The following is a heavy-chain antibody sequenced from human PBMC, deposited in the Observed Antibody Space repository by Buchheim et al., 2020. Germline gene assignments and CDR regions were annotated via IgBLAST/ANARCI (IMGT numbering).Heavy chain of an antibody. Sequence: QVQLVESGGGVVQPGRSLRLSCAASGFTFSSYGMHWVRQAPGKGLEWVAVISYDGSNKYYADSVKGRFTISRDNSKNTLYLQMNSLRAEDTAVYYCAKGLEALVITYFDYWGQGTL. J-gene: IGHJ4*02. D-gene: IGHD3-22*01. CDR2: ISYDGSNK. CDR3: AKGLEALVITYFDY. CDR1: GFTFSSYG. V-gene: IGHV3-30*18.